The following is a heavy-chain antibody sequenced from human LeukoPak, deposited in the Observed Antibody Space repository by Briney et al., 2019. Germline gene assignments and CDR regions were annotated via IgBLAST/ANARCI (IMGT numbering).Heavy chain of an antibody. Sequence: GGSLRLSCAASGFTFSSYSMNWVRQAPGKGLEWVSSISSSSSYIYYADSMKGRFTISRDNAKNSLYLQMNSLRAEDTAVYYCARVPPYYYDSSGSWYFDLWGRGTLVTVSS. D-gene: IGHD3-22*01. CDR1: GFTFSSYS. V-gene: IGHV3-21*01. CDR2: ISSSSSYI. CDR3: ARVPPYYYDSSGSWYFDL. J-gene: IGHJ2*01.